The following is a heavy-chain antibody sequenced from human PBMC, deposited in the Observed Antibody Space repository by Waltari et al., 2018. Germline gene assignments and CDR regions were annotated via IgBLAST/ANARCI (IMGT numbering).Heavy chain of an antibody. J-gene: IGHJ3*02. CDR2: IKQDGNEK. Sequence: EVQLVESGGGLVQPGGSLRLSCAASGFTFSSYWMSWVRQAPGKGLEWVANIKQDGNEKYYVDSVKGRFTLSRDNAKNSLYLQMNSLRAEDTAVYYCARDHSFLEWLLDAFDIWGQGTMVTVSS. CDR3: ARDHSFLEWLLDAFDI. D-gene: IGHD3-3*02. V-gene: IGHV3-7*01. CDR1: GFTFSSYW.